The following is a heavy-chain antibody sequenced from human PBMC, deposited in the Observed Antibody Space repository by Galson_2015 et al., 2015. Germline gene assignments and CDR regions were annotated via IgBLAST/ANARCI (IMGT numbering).Heavy chain of an antibody. V-gene: IGHV3-73*01. D-gene: IGHD4-23*01. CDR3: TRLAGDHGGNVHDY. Sequence: SLRLSCATSGFTFSDSAMHWVRQASGKGLGWVGRIRSKTNNYATAYAASMKGRFTISRDDSKNTAYLQMNSLKTEDTAVYYCTRLAGDHGGNVHDYWGQGTLVTVSS. J-gene: IGHJ4*02. CDR2: IRSKTNNYAT. CDR1: GFTFSDSA.